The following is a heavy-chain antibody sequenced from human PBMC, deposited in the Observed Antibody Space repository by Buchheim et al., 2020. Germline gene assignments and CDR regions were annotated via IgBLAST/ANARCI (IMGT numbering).Heavy chain of an antibody. Sequence: QVQLKESGPGRVQPSETLSLTCTVSGGSISGDNYYWGWIRQSPGQGLEWIGKIFYSGSAHYNPSLRSRVTISVDTSKNQFSLKLSSVTAADTAVYYCASERASAKFDYWGQGTL. CDR1: GGSISGDNYY. J-gene: IGHJ4*02. D-gene: IGHD3-10*01. V-gene: IGHV4-39*07. CDR3: ASERASAKFDY. CDR2: IFYSGSA.